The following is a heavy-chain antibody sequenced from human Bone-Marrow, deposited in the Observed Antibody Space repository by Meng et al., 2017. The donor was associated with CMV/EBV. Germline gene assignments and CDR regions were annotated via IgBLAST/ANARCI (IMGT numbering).Heavy chain of an antibody. CDR2: IYYSGST. J-gene: IGHJ6*02. CDR1: GGSISSSSYY. V-gene: IGHV4-39*01. CDR3: ARVGATNYNYGMDG. Sequence: GSLRLSCTVSGGSISSSSYYWGWIRQPPGKGLEWIGSIYYSGSTYYNPSLKSRVTISVDTSKNQFSLKLSSVTAADTAVYYCARVGATNYNYGMDGWGQGTTVTVSS. D-gene: IGHD1-26*01.